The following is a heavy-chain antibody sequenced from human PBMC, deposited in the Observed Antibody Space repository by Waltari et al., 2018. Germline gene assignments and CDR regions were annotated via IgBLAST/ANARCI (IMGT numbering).Heavy chain of an antibody. CDR1: GGSISSSSYS. Sequence: QLQLQESGPGLVKPSETLSLTCTVSGGSISSSSYSWGWIRQPPGKGREGVGSIYYSGSTYNNPSLKSRVTISVDTSKNQFSLKLSSVTAADTAVYYCARVAPPRINMVRGITGGHAAFDIWGQGTMVTVSS. V-gene: IGHV4-39*07. D-gene: IGHD3-10*01. CDR2: IYYSGST. CDR3: ARVAPPRINMVRGITGGHAAFDI. J-gene: IGHJ3*02.